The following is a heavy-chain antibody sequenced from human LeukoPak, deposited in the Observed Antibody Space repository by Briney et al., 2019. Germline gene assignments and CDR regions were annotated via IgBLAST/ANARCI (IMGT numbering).Heavy chain of an antibody. J-gene: IGHJ4*02. Sequence: GESLKISCKGSGYTFTAYWIGWVRQKPGKGLEFMGRIYPGDSDTRYSPSFQGQVTMSADKSINTAYLQWRSLQASDTATYYCARYSSSSFHYWGQGTLVTASS. CDR2: IYPGDSDT. V-gene: IGHV5-51*01. CDR1: GYTFTAYW. D-gene: IGHD4-11*01. CDR3: ARYSSSSFHY.